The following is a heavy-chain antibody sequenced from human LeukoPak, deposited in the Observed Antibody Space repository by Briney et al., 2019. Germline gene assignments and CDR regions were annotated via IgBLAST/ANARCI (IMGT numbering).Heavy chain of an antibody. D-gene: IGHD3-10*01. V-gene: IGHV4-39*07. J-gene: IGHJ6*03. CDR1: GGSIRNSNYY. CDR3: ARINTIIRGVILGHYYYHMDV. Sequence: SETLSLTCTVSGGSIRNSNYYWGWIRQPPGKGLEWIGTIYYSGRTYYSPSLKSRVTISVDTSKNQFSLELSSVTAADTAVYYCARINTIIRGVILGHYYYHMDVWGKGTTVIVSS. CDR2: IYYSGRT.